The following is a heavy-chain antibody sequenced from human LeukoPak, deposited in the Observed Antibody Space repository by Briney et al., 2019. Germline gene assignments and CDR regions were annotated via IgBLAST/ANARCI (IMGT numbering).Heavy chain of an antibody. Sequence: GGSLRLSCAASGFTFSSYAMSWVRQAPGKGLEWVSTISGSGGSTYYADSVKGRFTISRDNSKNTLYLQMNSLRADDTAVYYCAKVGYCSSTSCYRRENWFDPWGQGTLVTVSS. V-gene: IGHV3-23*01. J-gene: IGHJ5*02. CDR2: ISGSGGST. D-gene: IGHD2-2*03. CDR3: AKVGYCSSTSCYRRENWFDP. CDR1: GFTFSSYA.